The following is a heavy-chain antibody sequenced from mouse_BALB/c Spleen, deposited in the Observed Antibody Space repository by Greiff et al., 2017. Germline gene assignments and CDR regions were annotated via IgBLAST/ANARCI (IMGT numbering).Heavy chain of an antibody. V-gene: IGHV5-17*02. Sequence: EVQLVESGGGLVQPGGSRKLSCAASGFTFSSFGMHWVRQAPEKGLEWVANISSGSSTIYYADTVKGRFTISRDNPKNTLFLQMTSLRSEDTAMYYCASTAWFAYWGQGTLVTVSA. J-gene: IGHJ3*01. CDR1: GFTFSSFG. CDR3: ASTAWFAY. CDR2: ISSGSSTI.